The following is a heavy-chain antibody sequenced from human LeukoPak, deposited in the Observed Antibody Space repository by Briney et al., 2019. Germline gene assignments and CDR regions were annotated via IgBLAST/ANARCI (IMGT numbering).Heavy chain of an antibody. D-gene: IGHD3-22*01. V-gene: IGHV5-51*01. CDR2: IHPGDSDT. J-gene: IGHJ3*02. CDR1: GYLFVRNW. Sequence: GESLKIPCQVSGYLFVRNWIGWVRQLPGEGLEWMGIIHPGDSDTKYSPSFQAQITISADKSISTAYLQWSSLKASDTAMYYCARPRYDRSLVDIWGQGTMVTVSS. CDR3: ARPRYDRSLVDI.